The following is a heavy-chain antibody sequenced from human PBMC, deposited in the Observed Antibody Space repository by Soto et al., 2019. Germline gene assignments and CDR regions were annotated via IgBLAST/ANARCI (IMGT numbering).Heavy chain of an antibody. CDR1: GFIFSDQY. CDR3: ARDLGGAPYVDL. V-gene: IGHV3-72*01. J-gene: IGHJ2*01. Sequence: GGSLRLSCAASGFIFSDQYMDWVRQAPGKGLEWVGRIRKKVNSYTTEYAASVKGRFTVSRDDSKNSLYLQMNSLKTEDTAIYYCARDLGGAPYVDLWGRGTLVTVSS. CDR2: IRKKVNSYTT. D-gene: IGHD3-16*01.